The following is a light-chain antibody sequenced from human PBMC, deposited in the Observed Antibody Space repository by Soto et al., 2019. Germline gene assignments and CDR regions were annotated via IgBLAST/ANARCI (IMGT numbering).Light chain of an antibody. Sequence: DIQMTQSPSSLSASVGDRVTISCRASQGIGNYLAWYQQRPGKVPKLLIYAASTLQSGVPSRFSGSGSGPDFALTISSLQPEDVATYYCQKYDHAPLTFGGGTKVYIK. V-gene: IGKV1-27*01. CDR3: QKYDHAPLT. CDR1: QGIGNY. CDR2: AAS. J-gene: IGKJ4*01.